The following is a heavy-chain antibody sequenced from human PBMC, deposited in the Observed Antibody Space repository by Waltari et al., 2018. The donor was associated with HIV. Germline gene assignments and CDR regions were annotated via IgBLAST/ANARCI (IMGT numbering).Heavy chain of an antibody. D-gene: IGHD4-17*01. CDR3: ARGTYGDL. Sequence: QVQLLQSGAEVKNPRASVKVSCKASGDTFVSYSLNWVRQAPGRGLEWLGWINTHSGDANYTESLHDRVTMTIEASNNTAYMELRILTYDDTALYYCARGTYGDLWGQGTLVSV. J-gene: IGHJ4*02. V-gene: IGHV1-18*04. CDR1: GDTFVSYS. CDR2: INTHSGDA.